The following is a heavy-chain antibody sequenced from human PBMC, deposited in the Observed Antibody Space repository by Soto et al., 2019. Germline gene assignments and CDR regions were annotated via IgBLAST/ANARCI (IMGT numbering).Heavy chain of an antibody. V-gene: IGHV1-18*01. CDR2: ISAYNGNT. CDR1: GYTFTSYG. CDR3: ARYTFIVGATTRGFGYFDY. D-gene: IGHD1-26*01. J-gene: IGHJ4*02. Sequence: ASVKVSCKASGYTFTSYGISWVRQAPGQGLEWMGWISAYNGNTNYAQKLQGRVTMTTDTSTSTAYMELRSLRSDDTAVYYCARYTFIVGATTRGFGYFDYWGQGTLVTVSS.